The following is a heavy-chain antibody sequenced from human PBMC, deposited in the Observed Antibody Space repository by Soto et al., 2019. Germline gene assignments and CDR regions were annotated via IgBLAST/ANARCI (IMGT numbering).Heavy chain of an antibody. D-gene: IGHD6-19*01. CDR3: ARDLAAVAGTIDY. Sequence: ASVKVSCKASGYTLTSYAMHWVRQAPGQRLEWMGWINAGNGNTKYSQKFQGRVTITRDTSASTAYMELSSLRSEDTAVYYCARDLAAVAGTIDYWGQGTLVTVSS. CDR1: GYTLTSYA. J-gene: IGHJ4*02. V-gene: IGHV1-3*01. CDR2: INAGNGNT.